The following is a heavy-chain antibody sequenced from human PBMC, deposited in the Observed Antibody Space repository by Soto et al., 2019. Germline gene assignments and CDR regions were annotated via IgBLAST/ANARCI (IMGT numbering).Heavy chain of an antibody. J-gene: IGHJ4*02. CDR2: IYYSGST. CDR3: ARQGYYDLLSGYYLFDY. CDR1: GDSISSSSYY. V-gene: IGHV4-39*01. D-gene: IGHD3-3*01. Sequence: SETLSLTCTVSGDSISSSSYYWGWIRQPPGKGLEWIGSIYYSGSTDYNPSLKSRVTISVDTSKNQFSLKLTSVTAADTAVHYCARQGYYDLLSGYYLFDYWGQGILVTVSS.